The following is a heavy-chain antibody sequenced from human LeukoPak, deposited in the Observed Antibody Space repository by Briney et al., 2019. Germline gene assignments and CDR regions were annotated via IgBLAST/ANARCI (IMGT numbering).Heavy chain of an antibody. CDR1: GFTFSDYA. Sequence: PGGSLRLSCAASGFTFSDYAMGWVRQAPGKGLEWVSVISGSDSSTNYADSVKGRFTISRDNSKNTLYLQLNSLRVEDTAVYYCAKDHTIVRGVISHFDYWGQGALVTVSS. CDR3: AKDHTIVRGVISHFDY. CDR2: ISGSDSST. D-gene: IGHD3-10*01. V-gene: IGHV3-23*01. J-gene: IGHJ4*02.